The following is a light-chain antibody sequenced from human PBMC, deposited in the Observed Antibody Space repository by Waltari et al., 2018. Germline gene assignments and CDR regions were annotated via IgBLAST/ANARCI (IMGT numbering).Light chain of an antibody. CDR1: QDIRNS. CDR2: AAS. V-gene: IGKV1-NL1*01. Sequence: DIQMTQSPSSLSASVGHRVTITCRASQDIRNSLAWYQQKPGAAPKLLLYAASRLLRGVPSRFSGSGSGTDYTLTISSLQPEDFATYYCQQYYSTPYTFGQGTKLEI. CDR3: QQYYSTPYT. J-gene: IGKJ2*01.